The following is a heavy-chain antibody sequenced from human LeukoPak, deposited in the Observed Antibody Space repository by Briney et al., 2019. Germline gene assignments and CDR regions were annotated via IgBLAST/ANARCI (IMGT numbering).Heavy chain of an antibody. CDR2: IKKDGSEK. CDR3: ARARSGSERKAYYFDY. D-gene: IGHD3-10*01. CDR1: GFTFSSYW. V-gene: IGHV3-7*05. J-gene: IGHJ4*02. Sequence: GGSLRLSCAASGFTFSSYWMSWVRQAPGKGLEWVANIKKDGSEKYYVGSVKGRFSISRDNAKNSLDLQMNSLRAEDTAVYYCARARSGSERKAYYFDYWGQGTLVTVSS.